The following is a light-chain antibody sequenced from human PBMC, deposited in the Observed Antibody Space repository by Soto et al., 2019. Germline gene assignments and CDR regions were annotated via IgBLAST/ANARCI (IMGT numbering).Light chain of an antibody. CDR2: EVS. Sequence: SALTQPASVSGSPGQSITISCTGTSSDVGGYNYVSWYQQHPGKAPKLMIYEVSNRPSGVSNRFSGSKSGNTASLTISGLQAEDEAEYYCSSYTSSSTYYGFGTGTQVTVL. CDR1: SSDVGGYNY. V-gene: IGLV2-14*01. CDR3: SSYTSSSTYYG. J-gene: IGLJ1*01.